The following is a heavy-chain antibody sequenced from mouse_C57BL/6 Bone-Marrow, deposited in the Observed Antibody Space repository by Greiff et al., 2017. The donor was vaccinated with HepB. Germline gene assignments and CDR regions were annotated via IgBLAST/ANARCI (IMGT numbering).Heavy chain of an antibody. Sequence: QVQLKQPGAELVRPGTSVKLSCKASGYTFTSYWMHWVKQRPGQGLEWIGVIDPSDSYTNYNQKFKGKATLTVDTSSSTAYMQLSSLTSEDSAVYYCARSITTVVATNYYAMDYWGQGTSVTVSS. D-gene: IGHD1-1*01. J-gene: IGHJ4*01. CDR2: IDPSDSYT. V-gene: IGHV1-59*01. CDR3: ARSITTVVATNYYAMDY. CDR1: GYTFTSYW.